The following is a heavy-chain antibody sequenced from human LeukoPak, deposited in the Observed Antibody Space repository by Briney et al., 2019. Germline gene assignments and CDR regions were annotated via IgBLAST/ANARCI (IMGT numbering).Heavy chain of an antibody. J-gene: IGHJ4*02. CDR1: GGSISYYY. V-gene: IGHV4-59*08. Sequence: SETLSLTCTVSGGSISYYYWSWIGQPPGKGLEWIWHIYYSGNTNYNPSLKSRVTISVDTSKNQFSLKLGSVTAADTAVYYCANWSGYGQLYWGQGTLVTVSS. D-gene: IGHD5-18*01. CDR3: ANWSGYGQLY. CDR2: IYYSGNT.